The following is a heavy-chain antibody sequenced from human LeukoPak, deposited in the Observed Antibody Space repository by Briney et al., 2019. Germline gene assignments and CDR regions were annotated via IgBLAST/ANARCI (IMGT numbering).Heavy chain of an antibody. D-gene: IGHD1-26*01. CDR3: ASLLRVSYGMDV. Sequence: SVKVSCKASGGTFSSYAISWVRQAPGQGLEWMGGIIPIFGTANYAQKFQGRVTITADESTSTAYMELSSLRSEDTAVYYCASLLRVSYGMDVWGQGTTVSVSS. J-gene: IGHJ6*02. V-gene: IGHV1-69*13. CDR2: IIPIFGTA. CDR1: GGTFSSYA.